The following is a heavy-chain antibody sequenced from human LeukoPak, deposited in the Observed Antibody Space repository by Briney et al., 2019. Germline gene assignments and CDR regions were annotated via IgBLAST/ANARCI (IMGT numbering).Heavy chain of an antibody. V-gene: IGHV3-23*01. D-gene: IGHD2-15*01. CDR2: ISGSGGST. J-gene: IGHJ4*02. CDR3: ANMPPGYCSGGSCYPRDY. CDR1: GFTFSSYA. Sequence: GGSLRLSCAASGFTFSSYAMSWVRQAPGKGLEWVSAISGSGGSTYYADSAKGRFTISRDNSKNTLYLQMNSLRAEDTAVYYCANMPPGYCSGGSCYPRDYWGQGTLVTVSS.